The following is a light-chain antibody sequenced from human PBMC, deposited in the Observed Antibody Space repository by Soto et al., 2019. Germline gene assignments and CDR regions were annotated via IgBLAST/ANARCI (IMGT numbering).Light chain of an antibody. CDR2: KSS. CDR1: QTISSW. Sequence: DIQMTQSPSALSGPVGDRVTITCRASQTISSWLAWYHQKPGKAPRLLIYKSSRLKSGFPSRFSGSGSWTKFTLTNSSPKPYKFSTLYCQPANSYSEAFGPGTKVDIK. V-gene: IGKV1-5*03. J-gene: IGKJ1*01. CDR3: QPANSYSEA.